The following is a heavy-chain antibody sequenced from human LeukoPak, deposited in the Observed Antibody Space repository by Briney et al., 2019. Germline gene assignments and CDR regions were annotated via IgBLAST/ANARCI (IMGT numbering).Heavy chain of an antibody. CDR1: GFTVSSNY. V-gene: IGHV3-66*02. Sequence: GGSLRPSCAASGFTVSSNYLSWVRQAPGKGLEWVSVIYSGGSTYYADSVKGRFTISRDNSKNTLYLQMNSLRAEDTAVYYCARERGGDFDYWGQGTLVTVSS. CDR2: IYSGGST. J-gene: IGHJ4*02. CDR3: ARERGGDFDY. D-gene: IGHD3-10*01.